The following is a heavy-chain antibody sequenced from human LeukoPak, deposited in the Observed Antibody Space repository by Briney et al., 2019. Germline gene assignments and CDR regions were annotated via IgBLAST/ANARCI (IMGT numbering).Heavy chain of an antibody. CDR1: GGSISSSTYY. Sequence: NPSETLSLTCTVSGGSISSSTYYWGWVRRPPGKGLEWIGTIYYGGSTYYNPSLRSRVTISVDTSKNQFSLNLSSVTAADTAVYYCARRIWSGYTFDYWGQGALVTVSS. V-gene: IGHV4-39*01. CDR3: ARRIWSGYTFDY. D-gene: IGHD3-3*01. J-gene: IGHJ4*02. CDR2: IYYGGST.